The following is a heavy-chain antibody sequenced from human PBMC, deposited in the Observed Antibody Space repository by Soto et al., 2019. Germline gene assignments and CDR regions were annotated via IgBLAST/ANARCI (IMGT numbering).Heavy chain of an antibody. V-gene: IGHV3-33*01. J-gene: IGHJ6*02. CDR3: ARDVIAAAVERSVGYYGMDV. Sequence: GGSLRLSCAASGFTFSSYGMHWVRQAPGKGLERVAVIWYDGSNKYYADSVKSRLTISRDNSKNTLYLQMNSLRAEDTAAYYFARDVIAAAVERSVGYYGMDVWGQGTTVTVSS. D-gene: IGHD6-13*01. CDR2: IWYDGSNK. CDR1: GFTFSSYG.